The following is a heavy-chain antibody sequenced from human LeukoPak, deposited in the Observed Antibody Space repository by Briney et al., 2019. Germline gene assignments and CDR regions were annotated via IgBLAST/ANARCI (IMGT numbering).Heavy chain of an antibody. J-gene: IGHJ4*02. CDR1: GGTFSSYA. V-gene: IGHV1-69*05. CDR2: IIPISGTA. CDR3: ARELLTAPCDSSVVYLDY. D-gene: IGHD3-22*01. Sequence: ASVKVSCKASGGTFSSYAISWVRQAPGQGLEWMGRIIPISGTANYAQKFQGRVTITTDESTSTAYMELSSLRSEATAVYYCARELLTAPCDSSVVYLDYRGEGALGTVSS.